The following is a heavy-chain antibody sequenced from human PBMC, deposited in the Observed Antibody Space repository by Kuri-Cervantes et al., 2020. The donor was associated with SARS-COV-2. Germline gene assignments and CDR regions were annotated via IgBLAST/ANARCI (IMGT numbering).Heavy chain of an antibody. D-gene: IGHD1-14*01. V-gene: IGHV1-2*02. CDR2: INPNRGGT. CDR3: ARGVYNANYFDY. J-gene: IGHJ4*02. Sequence: ASVKVSCKASGYTFTGYYMHWVRQAPGQGLAWMGWINPNRGGTNYAQEFQGRVTMTRETSISTAYMEMSRLRSDDTAVYYCARGVYNANYFDYWGQGTLVTVSS. CDR1: GYTFTGYY.